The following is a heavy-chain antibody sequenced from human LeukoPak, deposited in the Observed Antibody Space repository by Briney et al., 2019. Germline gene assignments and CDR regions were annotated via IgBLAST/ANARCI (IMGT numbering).Heavy chain of an antibody. D-gene: IGHD2-2*01. V-gene: IGHV3-23*01. CDR1: GFTFSSYA. Sequence: PGGSLRLSCAASGFTFSSYAMSWVRQAPGKGLEWVSAISGSGGSTYYADSVKGRFTISRDNSKNTLYLQMNSLRAEDTAVYYCAKEYCSSTSCYLGSFFWGQGTLVTVSS. CDR2: ISGSGGST. CDR3: AKEYCSSTSCYLGSFF. J-gene: IGHJ4*02.